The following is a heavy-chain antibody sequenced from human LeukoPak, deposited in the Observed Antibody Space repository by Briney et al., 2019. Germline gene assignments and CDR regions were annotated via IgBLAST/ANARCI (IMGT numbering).Heavy chain of an antibody. V-gene: IGHV4-39*02. J-gene: IGHJ5*02. CDR1: GGSISSSSYY. CDR3: AREGTTMVRGEFDP. D-gene: IGHD3-10*01. Sequence: SETLSLTCTVSGGSISSSSYYWGWIRQPPGKGLEWIGSIYYSGSTYYNPSLKSRVTISVDTSKNQFSLKLSSVTAADTAVYYCAREGTTMVRGEFDPWGQGTLVTVSS. CDR2: IYYSGST.